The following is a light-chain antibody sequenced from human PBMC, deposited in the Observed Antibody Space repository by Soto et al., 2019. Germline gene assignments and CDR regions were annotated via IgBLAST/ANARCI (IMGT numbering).Light chain of an antibody. J-gene: IGKJ4*01. CDR2: QTS. CDR1: QYINTR. CDR3: QQYGSSPLLT. V-gene: IGKV3-20*01. Sequence: EIVLTQSPATLSSFPGDSATLSCRASQYINTRLAWYQHRPGQAPRLLIYQTSLRAAGIPGRFTGSGSGTDFTLTISRLEPEDFVVYYCQQYGSSPLLTFGGGTRWRS.